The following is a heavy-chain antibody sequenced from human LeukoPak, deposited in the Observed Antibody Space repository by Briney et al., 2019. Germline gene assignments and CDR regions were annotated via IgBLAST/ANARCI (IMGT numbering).Heavy chain of an antibody. V-gene: IGHV1-18*01. J-gene: IGHJ4*02. Sequence: ASVKVSCKASGYTFTSYGISWVRQAPGQGLEWMGWISAYNGNTNYAQKLQGRVTMTTDTSTSTAYMELRSLRSDDTAVYYCARDATTYYYDSSGLEFFDYWGQGTLVTVSS. CDR1: GYTFTSYG. CDR3: ARDATTYYYDSSGLEFFDY. D-gene: IGHD3-22*01. CDR2: ISAYNGNT.